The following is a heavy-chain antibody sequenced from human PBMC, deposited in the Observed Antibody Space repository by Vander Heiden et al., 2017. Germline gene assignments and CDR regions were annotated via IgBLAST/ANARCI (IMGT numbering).Heavy chain of an antibody. CDR3: ARGDICSSTSCYTLAGTVNFDL. Sequence: QVQLVQSGAEVQKPGSSVKVSCKASGGRFSSYAISWVRQAPGQGLEWMGGIILIFGTANYAQKFQGRVTITADESTSTAYMELSSLRSEDTAVYYCARGDICSSTSCYTLAGTVNFDLWGRGTLVTVSS. D-gene: IGHD2-2*02. V-gene: IGHV1-69*01. J-gene: IGHJ2*01. CDR2: IILIFGTA. CDR1: GGRFSSYA.